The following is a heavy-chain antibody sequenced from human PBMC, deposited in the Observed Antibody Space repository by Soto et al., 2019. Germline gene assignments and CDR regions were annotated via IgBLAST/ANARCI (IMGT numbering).Heavy chain of an antibody. CDR2: IYYSGTS. V-gene: IGHV4-39*02. CDR1: GGSISDDTYY. Sequence: ETLSLTCTVSGGSISDDTYYWGWIRQPPGKGLEWIGSIYYSGTSSYNPSLESRVTMSVDTSKKQLSLRLRSVPAADTAVYYCARGYGRNFDYWGQGTLVTVSS. CDR3: ARGYGRNFDY. J-gene: IGHJ4*02. D-gene: IGHD5-18*01.